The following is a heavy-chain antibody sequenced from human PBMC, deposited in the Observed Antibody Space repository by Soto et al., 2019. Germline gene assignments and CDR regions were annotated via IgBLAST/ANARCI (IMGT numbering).Heavy chain of an antibody. V-gene: IGHV1-69*01. Sequence: QVQLVQSGDEVKKPGSSVKVSCKASGGTFSSYSINWVRQAPGQGLEWMGEIIPIFGTANYAQKFQGRVTITADESTSTAYMELSSLRSEDKAVYYCARDGGRDSGGIDYWGQGTLVIVSS. CDR1: GGTFSSYS. CDR2: IIPIFGTA. D-gene: IGHD1-26*01. CDR3: ARDGGRDSGGIDY. J-gene: IGHJ4*02.